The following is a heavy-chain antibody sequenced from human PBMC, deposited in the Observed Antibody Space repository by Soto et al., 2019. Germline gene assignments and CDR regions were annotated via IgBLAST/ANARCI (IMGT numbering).Heavy chain of an antibody. CDR3: AKRNYGSEFDY. Sequence: EVQLLESGGGLVQPGGSLRLSCAASGFTFSSYAMNWVRQAPGKGLEWVSVISGSGGSTNYADSVKGRFTISRDNSKNTLYLQMNSLRAEDTAVYYCAKRNYGSEFDYWGQGTLVTVSS. V-gene: IGHV3-23*01. CDR2: ISGSGGST. D-gene: IGHD3-10*01. J-gene: IGHJ4*02. CDR1: GFTFSSYA.